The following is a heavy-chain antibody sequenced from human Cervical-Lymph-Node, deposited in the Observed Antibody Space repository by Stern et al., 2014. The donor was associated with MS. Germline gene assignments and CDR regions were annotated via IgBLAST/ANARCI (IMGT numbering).Heavy chain of an antibody. J-gene: IGHJ6*02. CDR3: AGGRSSGYYYGGHYYDAMDV. CDR2: ISSRRSTL. Sequence: EVNLVESGGGLVQPGGSLRLSWAASGLSFSTYNMNWVRQAPGKGLEWGSYISSRRSTLYYADSLKGRFTISRDNAKNSLSLQMNSLRDEDTAVYYCAGGRSSGYYYGGHYYDAMDVWGQGTTVTVSS. D-gene: IGHD3-22*01. V-gene: IGHV3-48*02. CDR1: GLSFSTYN.